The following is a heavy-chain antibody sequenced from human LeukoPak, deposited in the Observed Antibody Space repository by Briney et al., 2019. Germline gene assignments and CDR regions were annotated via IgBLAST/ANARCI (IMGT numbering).Heavy chain of an antibody. CDR2: ISGSGGST. CDR3: ANLGYSYGYFYY. J-gene: IGHJ4*02. Sequence: SGGSLRLSCAASGFTFSSYAMSWVRQAPGKGLEWVSAISGSGGSTYYADSVKGRFTISRDNSKNTLYLQMNSLRAEDTAVYYCANLGYSYGYFYYWGQGTLVTVSS. CDR1: GFTFSSYA. V-gene: IGHV3-23*01. D-gene: IGHD5-18*01.